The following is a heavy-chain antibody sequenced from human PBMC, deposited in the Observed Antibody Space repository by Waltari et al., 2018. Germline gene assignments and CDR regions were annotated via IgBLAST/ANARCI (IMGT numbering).Heavy chain of an antibody. CDR1: GYTFTSYY. CDR3: ASFWTDAFDI. Sequence: QVQLVQSGAEVKKPGASVKVSCKASGYTFTSYYMHWVRQAPGQGLEWMGIINPSVGSTSYAQKFQGRVTMTRDTSTSTVYMELSSLRSEDTAVYYCASFWTDAFDIWGQGTMVTVSS. CDR2: INPSVGST. V-gene: IGHV1-46*01. D-gene: IGHD1-1*01. J-gene: IGHJ3*02.